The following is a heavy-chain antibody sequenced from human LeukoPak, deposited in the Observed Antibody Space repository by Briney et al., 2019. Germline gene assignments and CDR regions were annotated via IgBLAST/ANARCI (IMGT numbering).Heavy chain of an antibody. CDR3: AKLQGIAAAGTIWFDP. CDR1: GFTFSSYS. J-gene: IGHJ5*02. D-gene: IGHD6-13*01. V-gene: IGHV3-21*04. Sequence: GGSLRLSCAASGFTFSSYSMNWVRQAPGKGLEWVSSSSSSSSYIYYADSVKGRFTISRDNAKNSLYLQMNSLRAEDTAVYYCAKLQGIAAAGTIWFDPWGQGTLVTVSS. CDR2: SSSSSSYI.